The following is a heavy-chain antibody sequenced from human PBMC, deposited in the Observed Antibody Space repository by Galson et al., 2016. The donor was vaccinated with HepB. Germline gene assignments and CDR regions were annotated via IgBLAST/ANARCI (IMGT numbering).Heavy chain of an antibody. CDR1: GFTVSNNY. Sequence: SLRLSCAASGFTVSNNYMRWVRQAPGKALEWVSLIYSSGNTHYADSVKGRFSISRDISKNTLYLQMNSLRAEDTAVYYCANRDCSGGVCYKHFDSWGQGTLVTVSS. V-gene: IGHV3-53*01. J-gene: IGHJ4*02. CDR3: ANRDCSGGVCYKHFDS. D-gene: IGHD2-8*02. CDR2: IYSSGNT.